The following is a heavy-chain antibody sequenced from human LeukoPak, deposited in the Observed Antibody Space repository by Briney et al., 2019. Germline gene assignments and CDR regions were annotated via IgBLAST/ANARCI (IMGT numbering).Heavy chain of an antibody. CDR1: GGSTSSYY. J-gene: IGHJ4*02. V-gene: IGHV4-59*01. D-gene: IGHD2-2*01. CDR2: IYYTGTT. Sequence: SETLSLTCTDSGGSTSSYYWTWIRQPPGKGLEWIGHIYYTGTTTYNPSLNSRVTISRDTSKNHFSLKLTSVTPADTAVYYCARDSSLVRAVLVYWGQGTLVIVSS. CDR3: ARDSSLVRAVLVY.